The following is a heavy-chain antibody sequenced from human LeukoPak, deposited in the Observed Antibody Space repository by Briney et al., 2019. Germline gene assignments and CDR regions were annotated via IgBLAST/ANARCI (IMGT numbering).Heavy chain of an antibody. J-gene: IGHJ4*02. CDR2: IKSKTDGGTT. CDR1: GFTFSNAW. D-gene: IGHD3-3*01. V-gene: IGHV3-15*01. CDR3: TNDFTYYDFWSGGFDY. Sequence: GGSLRLSCAASGFTFSNAWMSWVRQAPGKGLEWVGRIKSKTDGGTTDYAAPVKGRFTISRDDSKNTLYLQMNSLKTEDTAVYYCTNDFTYYDFWSGGFDYWGQGTLVTVSS.